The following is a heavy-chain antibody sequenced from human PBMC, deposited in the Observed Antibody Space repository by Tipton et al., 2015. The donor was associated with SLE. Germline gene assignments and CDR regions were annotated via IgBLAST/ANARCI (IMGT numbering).Heavy chain of an antibody. V-gene: IGHV4-30-4*01. J-gene: IGHJ6*03. CDR1: GDSISSGNYY. Sequence: TLSLTCTVSGDSISSGNYYWSWIRQPPGKGLEWIGYIYYSGSTYYNPSLKSRLTISRDTSKNQFSLKLSSVTAADTAVYFCARGLRIIKHLDYMDVWGKGTTVTVSS. D-gene: IGHD3-16*01. CDR3: ARGLRIIKHLDYMDV. CDR2: IYYSGST.